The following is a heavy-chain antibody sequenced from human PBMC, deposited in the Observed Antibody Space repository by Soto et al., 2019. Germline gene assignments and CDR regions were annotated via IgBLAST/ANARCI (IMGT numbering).Heavy chain of an antibody. V-gene: IGHV1-18*01. CDR2: ISPYNDDT. Sequence: ASVKVSCKASGYSFSSXGITWVRQAPGQGLEWLGWISPYNDDTKYAQRLQGRVTMTTDTSTRTAYMDIRGLRSDDTAIYYCARGGYYDSSGARNYHYYGMDVWGQGTTVTVSS. D-gene: IGHD3-22*01. J-gene: IGHJ6*02. CDR1: GYSFSSXG. CDR3: ARGGYYDSSGARNYHYYGMDV.